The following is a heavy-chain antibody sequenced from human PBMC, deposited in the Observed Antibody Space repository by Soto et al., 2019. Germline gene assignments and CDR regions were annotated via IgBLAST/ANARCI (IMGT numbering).Heavy chain of an antibody. V-gene: IGHV5-51*01. D-gene: IGHD6-13*01. J-gene: IGHJ3*02. Sequence: PGESLKISCKGSGYSFTNYWIGWMRQMPGKGLEWMGIISPGDSNTRYSPSFQGQVTISADKSISTAYLQWSSLKASDTAMYYCARHVAHTGYRTFESWGQGTMVTVAS. CDR1: GYSFTNYW. CDR2: ISPGDSNT. CDR3: ARHVAHTGYRTFES.